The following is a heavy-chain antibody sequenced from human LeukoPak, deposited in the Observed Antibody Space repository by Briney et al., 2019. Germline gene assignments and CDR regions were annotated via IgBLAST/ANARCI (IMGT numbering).Heavy chain of an antibody. Sequence: GASVKVSFKASGYTFTSYYMHWVRQAPGQGLEWMGIINPSGGSTSYAQKFQGRVTMTRDTSASTVYMELSSLRSEDTAVYYCARGIAARAEAVYWGQGTLVTVSS. V-gene: IGHV1-46*01. D-gene: IGHD6-6*01. CDR1: GYTFTSYY. CDR2: INPSGGST. J-gene: IGHJ4*02. CDR3: ARGIAARAEAVY.